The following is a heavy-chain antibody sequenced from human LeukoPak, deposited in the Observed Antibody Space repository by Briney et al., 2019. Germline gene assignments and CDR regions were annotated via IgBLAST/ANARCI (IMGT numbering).Heavy chain of an antibody. CDR3: AKGGYSGYDHWFDP. J-gene: IGHJ5*02. CDR1: GFTFSRYA. V-gene: IGHV3-30*04. Sequence: PGGSLRLSCAASGFTFSRYAMHWVRQAPGKGLEWVAVISYDGSNKYYADSVKGRFTISRDNSKNTLYLQMNSLRAEDTAVYYCAKGGYSGYDHWFDPWGQGTLVTVSS. CDR2: ISYDGSNK. D-gene: IGHD5-12*01.